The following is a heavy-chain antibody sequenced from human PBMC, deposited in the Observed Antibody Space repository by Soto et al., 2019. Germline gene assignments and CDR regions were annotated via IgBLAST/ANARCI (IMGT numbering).Heavy chain of an antibody. Sequence: GSLRLSCAASGFTFSDYYMSWIRQAPGKGLEWVSYISSSSSYTNYADSVKGRFTISRDNAKNSLYLQMNSLRAEDTAVYYCFPSLRDYGMDVWGQGTTVTVSS. J-gene: IGHJ6*02. D-gene: IGHD3-9*01. V-gene: IGHV3-11*03. CDR2: ISSSSSYT. CDR1: GFTFSDYY. CDR3: FPSLRDYGMDV.